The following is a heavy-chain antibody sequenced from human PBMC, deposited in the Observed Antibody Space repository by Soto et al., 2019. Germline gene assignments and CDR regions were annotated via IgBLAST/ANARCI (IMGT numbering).Heavy chain of an antibody. V-gene: IGHV4-4*03. D-gene: IGHD1-1*01. CDR1: GGSISSSNW. Sequence: LRRPLSLTCAVSGGSISSSNWWSWVRQPPGKGLEWIGEIYHSGSTNYNPSLKSRVTISVDKSKNQFSLKLSSVTAADTAVYYCARVKTGTKNYYYYGMDVWGQGTTVTVSS. CDR3: ARVKTGTKNYYYYGMDV. J-gene: IGHJ6*02. CDR2: IYHSGST.